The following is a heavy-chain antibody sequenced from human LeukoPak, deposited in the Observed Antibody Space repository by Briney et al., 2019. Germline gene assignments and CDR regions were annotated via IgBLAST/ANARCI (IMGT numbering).Heavy chain of an antibody. CDR3: ARATYCSGGSCYPPHYYYYGMDV. V-gene: IGHV4-30-4*01. J-gene: IGHJ6*02. Sequence: SETLSLTCTVSGGSISSGDYYWSWIRQPPGKGLEWIGYIYYSGSTYYNPSLKSRVTISVDTSKNQFSLKLSSVTAADTAVYYCARATYCSGGSCYPPHYYYYGMDVWGQGTTVTVSS. CDR1: GGSISSGDYY. CDR2: IYYSGST. D-gene: IGHD2-15*01.